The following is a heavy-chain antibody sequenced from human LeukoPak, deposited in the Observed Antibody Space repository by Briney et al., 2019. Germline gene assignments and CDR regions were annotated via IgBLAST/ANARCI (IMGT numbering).Heavy chain of an antibody. V-gene: IGHV4-61*01. J-gene: IGHJ3*02. CDR3: ARVEWFGELSPFDI. D-gene: IGHD3-10*01. CDR1: GGSVSSGTYY. Sequence: SDTLSLTCTVSGGSVSSGTYYWSWIRQPPWEGLEWIGYIYYSGSTNYNPSLKSRVTISVDTSKNQFSLKLSSVTAADTAVYYCARVEWFGELSPFDIWGQGTMVTVSS. CDR2: IYYSGST.